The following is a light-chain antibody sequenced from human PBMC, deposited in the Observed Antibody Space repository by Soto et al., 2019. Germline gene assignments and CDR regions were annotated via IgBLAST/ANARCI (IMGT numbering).Light chain of an antibody. J-gene: IGLJ2*01. CDR1: SSSVGAGYD. V-gene: IGLV1-40*01. CDR3: QSYDNILSAVV. CDR2: SNT. Sequence: QSVLTQPPSVSGAPGQRVTISCTGSSSSVGAGYDVHWYQHLPGTAPKLLIFSNTNRPSGVPDRFSGSKSGTSVSLAIAGLQAGDEGDYYCQSYDNILSAVVFGGGTKVTVL.